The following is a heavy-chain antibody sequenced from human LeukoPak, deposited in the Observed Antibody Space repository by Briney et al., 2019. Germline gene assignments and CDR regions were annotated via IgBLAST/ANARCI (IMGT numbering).Heavy chain of an antibody. CDR2: ISYDGSNK. CDR1: GFTFSSYW. CDR3: ARDPYSFGAFDI. D-gene: IGHD2-21*01. J-gene: IGHJ3*02. Sequence: GGSLRLSCAASGFTFSSYWMTWVRQAPGKGLEWVAVISYDGSNKYYADSVKGRFTISRDNSKNTLYLQMNSLRAEDTAVYYCARDPYSFGAFDIWGQGTMVTVSS. V-gene: IGHV3-30-3*01.